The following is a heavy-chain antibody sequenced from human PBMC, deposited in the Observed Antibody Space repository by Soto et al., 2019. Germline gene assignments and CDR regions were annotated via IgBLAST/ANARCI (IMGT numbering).Heavy chain of an antibody. CDR2: IYYSGST. J-gene: IGHJ4*02. CDR3: ARHLGISSSWYEIDY. Sequence: QLQLQESGPGLVKPSQTLSLTCTVSGGSISSSSYYWGWIRLPPGKGLEWIGSIYYSGSTYYNPSLKSRVTISVDTSKNQFSLKLSSVTAADTAVYYCARHLGISSSWYEIDYWGQGTLVTVSS. D-gene: IGHD6-13*01. V-gene: IGHV4-39*01. CDR1: GGSISSSSYY.